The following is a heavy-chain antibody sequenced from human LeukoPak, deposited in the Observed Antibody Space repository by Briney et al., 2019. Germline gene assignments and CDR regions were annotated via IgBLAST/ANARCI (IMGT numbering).Heavy chain of an antibody. J-gene: IGHJ4*02. V-gene: IGHV4-59*11. CDR3: ARTKSGYPFDY. CDR1: GGSISSHY. Sequence: SETLSLTCTVSGGSISSHYRSWIRQPPGKGLEWIGYIYYSGSTNYNPSLKSRVTISVDTSKNQFSLKLSSVTAADTAVYYCARTKSGYPFDYWGQGTLVTVSS. D-gene: IGHD3-9*01. CDR2: IYYSGST.